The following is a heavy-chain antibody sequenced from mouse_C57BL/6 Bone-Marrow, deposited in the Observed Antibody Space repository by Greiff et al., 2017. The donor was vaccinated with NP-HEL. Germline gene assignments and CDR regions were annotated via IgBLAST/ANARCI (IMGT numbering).Heavy chain of an antibody. D-gene: IGHD2-1*01. V-gene: IGHV14-2*01. CDR3: AYYGNYRYYAMDY. CDR1: GFNIKDYY. Sequence: EVKLMVSGAELVKPGASVKLSCTASGFNIKDYYMHWVKQRTEQGLEWIGRIDPEDGESKYAPKFQGKVTITADTSSNTAYLQLSSLTSEDTAVYYCAYYGNYRYYAMDYWGQGTSVTVSS. CDR2: IDPEDGES. J-gene: IGHJ4*01.